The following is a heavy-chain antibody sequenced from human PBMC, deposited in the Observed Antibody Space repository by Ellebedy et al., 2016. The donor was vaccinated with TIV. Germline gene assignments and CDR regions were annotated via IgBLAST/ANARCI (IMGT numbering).Heavy chain of an antibody. D-gene: IGHD2-15*01. V-gene: IGHV1-69*13. J-gene: IGHJ6*02. CDR2: IIPIFGTA. CDR1: GGTFSSYA. Sequence: SVKVSCXASGGTFSSYAISWVRQAPGQGLEWMGGIIPIFGTANYAQKFQGRVTITADESTSTAYMELSSLRSEDTAVYYCARGGRYCSGGSCYSGNLDVWGQGTTVTVSS. CDR3: ARGGRYCSGGSCYSGNLDV.